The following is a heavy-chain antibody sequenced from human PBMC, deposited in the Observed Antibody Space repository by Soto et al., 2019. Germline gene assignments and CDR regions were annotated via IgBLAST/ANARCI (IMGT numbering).Heavy chain of an antibody. CDR3: ARVRGYSYGYGSFDY. CDR1: GGSISSYY. V-gene: IGHV4-59*01. Sequence: PETLSLTCTVSGGSISSYYWSWIRQPPGKGLEWIGYIYYSGSTNYNPSLKSRVTISVDTSKNQFSLKLSSVTAADTAVYYCARVRGYSYGYGSFDYWGQGTLVTVSS. CDR2: IYYSGST. D-gene: IGHD5-18*01. J-gene: IGHJ4*02.